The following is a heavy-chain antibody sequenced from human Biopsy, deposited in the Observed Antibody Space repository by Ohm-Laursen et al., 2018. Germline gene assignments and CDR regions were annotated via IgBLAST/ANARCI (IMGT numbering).Heavy chain of an antibody. CDR2: IFYRGST. Sequence: SDTLSFTCPVSGGSISNNNYYWGWIRQPPGKGLEWIGSIFYRGSTHYKPSLKSRVNISVDTSKNQFSLKLNSVTAADTAVYYCARDYDTSGYYYVSWGQGTLVTVSS. CDR3: ARDYDTSGYYYVS. J-gene: IGHJ5*02. V-gene: IGHV4-39*01. D-gene: IGHD3-22*01. CDR1: GGSISNNNYY.